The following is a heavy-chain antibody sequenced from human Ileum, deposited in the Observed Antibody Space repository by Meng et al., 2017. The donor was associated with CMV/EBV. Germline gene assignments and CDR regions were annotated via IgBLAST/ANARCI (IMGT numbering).Heavy chain of an antibody. D-gene: IGHD2-2*02. V-gene: IGHV1-69*02. J-gene: IGHJ4*02. CDR2: IIPILGIA. CDR1: GGTFSSYT. Sequence: SEKVSCKASGGTFSSYTITWVRQAPGQGLEWMGRIIPILGIANYARKFQGRVTITADKSTSTAYMEMSSLRSEDTAVYYCVKVATDCNSTSCYTYFDYWGQGTLVTVSS. CDR3: VKVATDCNSTSCYTYFDY.